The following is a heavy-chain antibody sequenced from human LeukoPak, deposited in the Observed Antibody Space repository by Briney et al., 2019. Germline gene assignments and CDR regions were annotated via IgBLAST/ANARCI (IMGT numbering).Heavy chain of an antibody. CDR3: AGGRVTYYDFWSGPLVDX. CDR1: GGPFSGYY. Sequence: SETLSLTCAVYGGPFSGYYWTWIRQPPGKGLEWIGEINHSGSTNYNPSLKSRVAISVDTSRKQFSLRLSSVTAADTAVYYCAGGRVTYYDFWSGPLVDXXGKGTTVTV. CDR2: INHSGST. J-gene: IGHJ6*03. D-gene: IGHD3-3*01. V-gene: IGHV4-34*01.